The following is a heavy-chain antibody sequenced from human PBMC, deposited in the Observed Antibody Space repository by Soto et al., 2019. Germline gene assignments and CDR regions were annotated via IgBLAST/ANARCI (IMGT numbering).Heavy chain of an antibody. CDR1: GFTFSSYA. Sequence: VRLSCAAPGFTFSSYAMSWVRQAPGKWLESVSAISGSGGSTYYADSVKGRFTISRDNSKNTLYLQMNSLRAEDTAVYYCAKDGYYDFWSGYSYYYYYGMYVRGQGSTVPVSS. V-gene: IGHV3-23*01. J-gene: IGHJ6*02. D-gene: IGHD3-3*01. CDR3: AKDGYYDFWSGYSYYYYYGMYV. CDR2: ISGSGGST.